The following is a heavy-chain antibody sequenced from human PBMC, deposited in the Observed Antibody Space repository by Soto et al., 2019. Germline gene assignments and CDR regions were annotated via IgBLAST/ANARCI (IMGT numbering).Heavy chain of an antibody. J-gene: IGHJ3*02. V-gene: IGHV3-7*01. CDR3: AKSKALTI. CDR1: GFTFGGYW. Sequence: EAQVVESGGGLVQPGGSLRLSCAASGFTFGGYWMNWVRQAPGKGLERVANIKEDGTVKNYVDSVKGRFTISRDNAKNSLYLQMNSLRVEDTAVYYCAKSKALTIWGQGTMVTVSS. CDR2: IKEDGTVK.